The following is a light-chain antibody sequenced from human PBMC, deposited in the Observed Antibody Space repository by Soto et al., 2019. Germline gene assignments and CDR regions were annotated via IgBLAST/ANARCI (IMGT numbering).Light chain of an antibody. Sequence: DIQMTQAPSTPSGSVGDRVTIICLASQTISSWLPWYQQKPGKAPKLLIYKASTLKSGVPSGFSGSGSWTEFALTISGLQPDYFATNYCQRYNSYSFGQGTKVDI. J-gene: IGKJ1*01. CDR3: QRYNSYS. CDR1: QTISSW. CDR2: KAS. V-gene: IGKV1-5*03.